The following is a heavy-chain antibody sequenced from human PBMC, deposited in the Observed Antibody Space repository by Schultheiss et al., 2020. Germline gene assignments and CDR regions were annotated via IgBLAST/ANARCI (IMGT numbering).Heavy chain of an antibody. Sequence: QTLSLTCTFSGFSLSTSGVGVGWIRQPPGKALEWLALIYWDDDKRYSPSLKSRLTISKDTSKSQVVLTMTNMDPVDTATYYCARIQPHYDSSGYSALQYPFDYWGQGTLVTVSS. V-gene: IGHV2-5*02. D-gene: IGHD3-22*01. CDR3: ARIQPHYDSSGYSALQYPFDY. CDR1: GFSLSTSGVG. J-gene: IGHJ4*02. CDR2: IYWDDDK.